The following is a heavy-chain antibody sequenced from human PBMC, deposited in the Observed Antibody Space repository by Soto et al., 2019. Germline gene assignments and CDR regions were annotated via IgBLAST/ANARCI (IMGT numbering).Heavy chain of an antibody. CDR3: ARGGLGRDYYYGMDV. Sequence: GGSLRLSCAASGFTFSSYAMHWVRQAPGKGLEWVAVISFDGSNIYYADSVKGRFTISRDNPKNTLYLQMNSLRAEDTAVFYCARGGLGRDYYYGMDVWGQGTTVTVSS. J-gene: IGHJ6*02. CDR1: GFTFSSYA. CDR2: ISFDGSNI. V-gene: IGHV3-30-3*01.